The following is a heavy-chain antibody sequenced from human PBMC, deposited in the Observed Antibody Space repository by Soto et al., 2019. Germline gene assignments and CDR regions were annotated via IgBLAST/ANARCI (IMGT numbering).Heavy chain of an antibody. V-gene: IGHV4-59*01. Sequence: SETLSLTCTVSGGSISSYYWSWIRQPPGKGLEWIGYIYYSGSTNYNPSLKSRVTISVDTSKNQFSLKLSSVTAADTAVYYCARGGTGWGWDYYYYYMDVWGKGTTVTVSS. CDR2: IYYSGST. CDR3: ARGGTGWGWDYYYYYMDV. CDR1: GGSISSYY. D-gene: IGHD3-16*01. J-gene: IGHJ6*03.